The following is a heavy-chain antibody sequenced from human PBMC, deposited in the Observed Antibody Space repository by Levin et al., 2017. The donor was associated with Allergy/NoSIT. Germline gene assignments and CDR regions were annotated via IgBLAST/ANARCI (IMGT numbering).Heavy chain of an antibody. CDR3: ARLDRRVGRLHYFDY. V-gene: IGHV5-51*01. Sequence: GESLKISCKGSGYSFTSYWIGWVRQMPGKGLEWMGIIYPGDSDTRYSPSFQGQVTISADKSISTAYLQWSSLKASDTAMYYWARLDRRVGRLHYFDYWGQGTLVTVSS. D-gene: IGHD6-25*01. CDR2: IYPGDSDT. CDR1: GYSFTSYW. J-gene: IGHJ4*02.